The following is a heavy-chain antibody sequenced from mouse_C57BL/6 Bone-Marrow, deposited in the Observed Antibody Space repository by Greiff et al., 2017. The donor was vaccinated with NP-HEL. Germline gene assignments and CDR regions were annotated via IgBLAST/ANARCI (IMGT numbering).Heavy chain of an antibody. CDR3: ARDSNYVSWYFDV. CDR1: GYTFTSYW. J-gene: IGHJ1*03. CDR2: IDPSDSYP. D-gene: IGHD2-5*01. V-gene: IGHV1-50*01. Sequence: QVQLQQPGAELVKPGASVKLSCKASGYTFTSYWMQWVKQRPGQGLEWIGEIDPSDSYPNYNQKFKGKATLTVDKSSSTAYMQLSSLTSEDSAVYYCARDSNYVSWYFDVWGTGTTVTVSS.